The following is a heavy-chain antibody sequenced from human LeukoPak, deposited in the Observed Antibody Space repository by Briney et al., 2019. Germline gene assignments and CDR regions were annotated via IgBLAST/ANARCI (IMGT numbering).Heavy chain of an antibody. J-gene: IGHJ4*02. V-gene: IGHV4-59*08. CDR1: GGSISSYY. CDR2: VYYSGST. CDR3: ARATGSPPDY. D-gene: IGHD1-1*01. Sequence: SETLSLTCTVSGGSISSYYWSWIRQPPGKGLEWIGYVYYSGSTNYNPSLKSRVTISADTSKNQFSLKLSSVTAADTAVYYCARATGSPPDYWGQGTLVTVSS.